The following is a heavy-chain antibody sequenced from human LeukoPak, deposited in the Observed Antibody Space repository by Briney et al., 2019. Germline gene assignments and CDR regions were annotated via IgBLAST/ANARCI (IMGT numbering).Heavy chain of an antibody. CDR3: AGGITPYQPLGY. V-gene: IGHV1-18*01. CDR2: ISAYNGNT. CDR1: GYTFTSYG. Sequence: ASVKVSCKTSGYTFTSYGISWVRQAPGQGLEWMGWISAYNGNTNYAQKLQGRVTMTTDTSTSTAYMELRSLRSDDTAVYYCAGGITPYQPLGYWGQGTLVTVSS. J-gene: IGHJ4*02. D-gene: IGHD2-2*01.